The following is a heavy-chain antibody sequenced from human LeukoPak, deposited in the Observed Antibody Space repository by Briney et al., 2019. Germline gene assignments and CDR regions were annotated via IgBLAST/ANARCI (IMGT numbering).Heavy chain of an antibody. J-gene: IGHJ3*02. D-gene: IGHD5-18*01. Sequence: GGSLRLSCAASGFTFSSYSMNWVRQAPGKGLEWVSYISSSSTIYYADSVKGRFTISRDNAKNSLYLQMNSLRAEDTAVYYCARDAGYSYGLDAFDIWGQGTMVTVSS. CDR1: GFTFSSYS. CDR3: ARDAGYSYGLDAFDI. V-gene: IGHV3-48*01. CDR2: ISSSSTI.